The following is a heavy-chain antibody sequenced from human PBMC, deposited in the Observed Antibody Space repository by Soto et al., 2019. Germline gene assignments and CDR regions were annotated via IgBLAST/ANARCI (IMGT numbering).Heavy chain of an antibody. CDR1: GFTFSSYG. Sequence: SLRLSCAASGFTFSSYGMHWVRQAPGKGLEWLAVIWYDGSNKYYADSVKGRFTISRDNSKNTLYLQMNSLRAEDTAVYYCAREGRYYGMDVWGQGTTVTVSS. J-gene: IGHJ6*02. CDR2: IWYDGSNK. V-gene: IGHV3-33*08. CDR3: AREGRYYGMDV. D-gene: IGHD1-26*01.